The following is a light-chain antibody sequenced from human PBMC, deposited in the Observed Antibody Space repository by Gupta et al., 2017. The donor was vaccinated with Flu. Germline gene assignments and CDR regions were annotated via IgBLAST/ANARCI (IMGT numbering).Light chain of an antibody. CDR1: QNIRTW. Sequence: DIQMTQSPSTLAASVGDRVTITCRASQNIRTWLAWYQQKPGTAPKLLIYVTSTLERGVPSRFSGSGSGTEFTLTISGLQPDDFATYYCHQYYTYPWTFGQGTKVEIK. CDR2: VTS. J-gene: IGKJ1*01. V-gene: IGKV1-5*03. CDR3: HQYYTYPWT.